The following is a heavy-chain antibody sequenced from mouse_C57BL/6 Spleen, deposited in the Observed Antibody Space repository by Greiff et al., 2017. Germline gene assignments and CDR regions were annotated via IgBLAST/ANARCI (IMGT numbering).Heavy chain of an antibody. V-gene: IGHV5-4*01. CDR1: GFTFSSYA. D-gene: IGHD1-1*02. Sequence: EVNLVESGGGLVKPGGSLKLSCAASGFTFSSYAMSWVRQTPEKRLEWVATISDGGSYTYYPDNVKGRFTISRDNAKNNLYLQMSHLKSEDTAMYYCARDGGSYYAMDYWGQGTSVTVSS. CDR2: ISDGGSYT. CDR3: ARDGGSYYAMDY. J-gene: IGHJ4*01.